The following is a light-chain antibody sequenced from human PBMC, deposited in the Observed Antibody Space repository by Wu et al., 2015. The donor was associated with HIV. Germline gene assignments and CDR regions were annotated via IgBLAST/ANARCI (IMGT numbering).Light chain of an antibody. CDR2: DVS. V-gene: IGKV3-11*01. J-gene: IGKJ5*01. CDR3: QHRFNWPLI. Sequence: EIVLTQSPDTLSLSPGDRATLSCRASQSVSSYLAWYQQKPGQAPRLLMYDVSNRATGTPARFSGSGSGTDFTLTIGSLEPEDFAFYYCQHRFNWPLIFGQGTRLEIK. CDR1: QSVSSY.